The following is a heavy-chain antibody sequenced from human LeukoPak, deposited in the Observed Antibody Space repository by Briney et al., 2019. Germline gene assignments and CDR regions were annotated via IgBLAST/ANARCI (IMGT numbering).Heavy chain of an antibody. Sequence: GDSLKISCKGSGYSFTSYLISWLRQLPGKGLVWLGVIYPADADKRYRPSFQGQRTISADNSISTAYLQWSSLQASDTTVYYYTRCAHAANIWFDPWGQGTLVTVSS. D-gene: IGHD2-15*01. V-gene: IGHV5-51*01. J-gene: IGHJ5*02. CDR2: IYPADADK. CDR3: TRCAHAANIWFDP. CDR1: GYSFTSYL.